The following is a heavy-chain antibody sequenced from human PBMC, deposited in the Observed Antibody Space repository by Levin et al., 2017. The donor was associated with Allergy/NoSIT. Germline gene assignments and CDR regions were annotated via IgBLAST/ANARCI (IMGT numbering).Heavy chain of an antibody. CDR2: IYYSGST. Sequence: SQTLSLTCTVSGVSISSYYWNWVRQPPWKGLECIWYIYYSGSTNPNPSLKSRVTMSVDTSKNQFSLRLNSVTAADTAVYYCARFTSDWSWYFDYWGQGTLVTVSS. CDR3: ARFTSDWSWYFDY. CDR1: GVSISSYY. J-gene: IGHJ4*02. V-gene: IGHV4-59*01. D-gene: IGHD6-19*01.